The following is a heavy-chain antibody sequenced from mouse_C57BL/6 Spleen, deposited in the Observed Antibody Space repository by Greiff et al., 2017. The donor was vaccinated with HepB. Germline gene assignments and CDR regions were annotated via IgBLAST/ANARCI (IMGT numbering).Heavy chain of an antibody. CDR1: GYAFSSSW. Sequence: VQLQQSGPELVKPGASVKISCKASGYAFSSSWMHWVKQRPGKGLEWIGRIDPGDGDTNYNQKFKGKATLTADKSSSTAYMQLSSLTSEDSAVYFCARAYYVSSPSWFAYWGQGTLVTVSA. CDR3: ARAYYVSSPSWFAY. J-gene: IGHJ3*01. CDR2: IDPGDGDT. D-gene: IGHD1-1*01. V-gene: IGHV1-82*01.